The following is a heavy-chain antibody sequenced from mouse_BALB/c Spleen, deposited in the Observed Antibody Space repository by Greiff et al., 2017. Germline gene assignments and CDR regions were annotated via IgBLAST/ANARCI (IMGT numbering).Heavy chain of an antibody. V-gene: IGHV5-17*02. D-gene: IGHD1-1*01. CDR1: GFTFSSFG. Sequence: EVQRVESGGGLVQPGGSRKLSCAASGFTFSSFGMHWVRQAPEKGLEWVAYISSGSSTIYYADTVKGRFTISRDNPMNTLFLQMTSLRSEDTAMYYCARWEYYGAMDYWGQGTSVTVSS. CDR3: ARWEYYGAMDY. J-gene: IGHJ4*01. CDR2: ISSGSSTI.